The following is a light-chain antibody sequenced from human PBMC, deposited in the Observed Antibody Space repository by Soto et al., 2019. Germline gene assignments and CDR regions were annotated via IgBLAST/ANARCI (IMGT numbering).Light chain of an antibody. CDR1: QSVSSSY. J-gene: IGKJ1*01. CDR2: GAL. CDR3: QQYGSSPWT. Sequence: EIVLTQSPGTLSLSPGERATLSCRASQSVSSSYLAWYQQKPGQAPRLLIYGALSRATGIPDRFSGSGSGTDFSLPISSLEPEDFAVYYCQQYGSSPWTFGQGTKVEIK. V-gene: IGKV3-20*01.